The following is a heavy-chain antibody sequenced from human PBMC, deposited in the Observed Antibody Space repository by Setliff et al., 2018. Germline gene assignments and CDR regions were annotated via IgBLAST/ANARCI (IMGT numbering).Heavy chain of an antibody. V-gene: IGHV1-69*10. CDR2: IIPILGIA. CDR1: GGTFSSYA. Sequence: GASVKVSCKASGGTFSSYAISWVRQAPGQGLEWMGRIIPILGIANYAQKFQGRVTITADESTSTAYMELSSLRSEDTAVYYCARPDVGGSWTSDAFDIWGQGTMVTVSS. J-gene: IGHJ3*02. CDR3: ARPDVGGSWTSDAFDI.